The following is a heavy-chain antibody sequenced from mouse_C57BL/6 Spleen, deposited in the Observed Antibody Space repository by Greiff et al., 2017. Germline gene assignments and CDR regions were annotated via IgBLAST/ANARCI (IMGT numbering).Heavy chain of an antibody. CDR2: ISNLAYSI. Sequence: EVKLLESGGGLVQPGGSLKLSCAASGFTFSDYGMAWVRQAPRKGPEWVAFISNLAYSIYYADTVTGRFTISRENAKNTLYLEMSSLRSEDTAMYYCARHSQYYGSTPLSMDYWGQGTSVTVSS. CDR3: ARHSQYYGSTPLSMDY. D-gene: IGHD1-1*01. J-gene: IGHJ4*01. CDR1: GFTFSDYG. V-gene: IGHV5-15*01.